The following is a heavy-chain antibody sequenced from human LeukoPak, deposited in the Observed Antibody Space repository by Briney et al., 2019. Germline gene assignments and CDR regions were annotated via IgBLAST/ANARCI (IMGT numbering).Heavy chain of an antibody. D-gene: IGHD6-6*01. CDR1: RCTFDDYT. J-gene: IGHJ6*03. CDR3: AKGAGVEGQLNYYYYYMDV. CDR2: ISWDGGST. V-gene: IGHV3-43*01. Sequence: GGSLRLSCAASRCTFDDYTMHWVRQAPGKGLEWVSLISWDGGSTYYADSVKGRFTISRDNGKNSLYLQMNSLRTEDTALYYCAKGAGVEGQLNYYYYYMDVWGKGTTVTVSS.